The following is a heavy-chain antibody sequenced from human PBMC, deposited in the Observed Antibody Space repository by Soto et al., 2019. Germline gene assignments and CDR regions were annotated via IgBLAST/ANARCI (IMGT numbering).Heavy chain of an antibody. Sequence: ASVKVSCKASEYTFNYYTIQWVRQAPGQSLEWMGWRNAETGNTKYSQKFQGRVTITGDTSASTAYMELSSLTSEDTAVYYCAESDTSGYYFPNWFDPWGQGTLVTVSS. V-gene: IGHV1-3*01. CDR2: RNAETGNT. J-gene: IGHJ5*02. CDR3: AESDTSGYYFPNWFDP. CDR1: EYTFNYYT. D-gene: IGHD3-22*01.